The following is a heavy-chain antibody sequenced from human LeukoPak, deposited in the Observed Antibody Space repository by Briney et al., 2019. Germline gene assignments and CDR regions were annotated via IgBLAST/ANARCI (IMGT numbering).Heavy chain of an antibody. V-gene: IGHV4-61*02. J-gene: IGHJ6*03. CDR3: ARALWFGELLSYYYYYYMDV. CDR1: GGSISSSNYY. CDR2: IYTSGST. D-gene: IGHD3-10*01. Sequence: SETLSLTCTVSGGSISSSNYYWSWIRQPAGKGLEWIGRIYTSGSTNYNPSLKSRVTISVDTSKNQFSLKLSSVTAADTAVYYCARALWFGELLSYYYYYYMDVWGKGTTVTVSS.